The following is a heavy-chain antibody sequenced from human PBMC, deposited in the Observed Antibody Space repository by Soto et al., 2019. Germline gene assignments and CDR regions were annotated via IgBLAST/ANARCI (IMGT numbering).Heavy chain of an antibody. CDR3: TSSAGRAGTDY. D-gene: IGHD6-19*01. CDR1: GFTFNTWW. CDR2: INTDGTER. V-gene: IGHV3-7*01. J-gene: IGHJ4*02. Sequence: EVKLVESGGDLVQPGGSLTLSCVASGFTFNTWWMSWVRQAPGKGLEWVAYINTDGTERKYVDSVRGRFTISRDIAKNSLYLQMNNLRPDDTALYSCTSSAGRAGTDYWSQGTLVTVSS.